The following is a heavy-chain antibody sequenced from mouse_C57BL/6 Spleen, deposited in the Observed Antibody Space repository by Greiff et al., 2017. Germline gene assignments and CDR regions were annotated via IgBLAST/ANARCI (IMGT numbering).Heavy chain of an antibody. V-gene: IGHV1-4*01. CDR2: INPSSGYT. CDR1: GYTFTSYT. Sequence: QVQLQQSGAELARPGASVKMSCKASGYTFTSYTMHWVKQRPGPGLEWIGYINPSSGYTKYNQKFKDKATLTADKSSSTAYMQLSSLTSEDSAVYYCARHGYGPDYWGQGTTRTVSS. CDR3: ARHGYGPDY. D-gene: IGHD1-2*01. J-gene: IGHJ2*01.